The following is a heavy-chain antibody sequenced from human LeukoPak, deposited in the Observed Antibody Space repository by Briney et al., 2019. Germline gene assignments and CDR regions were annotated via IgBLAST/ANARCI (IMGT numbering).Heavy chain of an antibody. CDR2: IKQDGSEK. CDR1: GFTFSSYW. J-gene: IGHJ6*04. CDR3: AGDSTRSAAKGFGAYYYYGLDV. Sequence: PGGSLRLSCAASGFTFSSYWMSWVRQAPGNGLEWVANIKQDGSEKYYVDSVKGRFTISRDNAKNSLYLQMNSLRAEDTAVYYCAGDSTRSAAKGFGAYYYYGLDVWGKGTTVTVSS. D-gene: IGHD2-2*01. V-gene: IGHV3-7*03.